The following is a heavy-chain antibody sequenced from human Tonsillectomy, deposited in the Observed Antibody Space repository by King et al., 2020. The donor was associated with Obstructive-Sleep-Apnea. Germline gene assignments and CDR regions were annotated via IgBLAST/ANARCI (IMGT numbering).Heavy chain of an antibody. J-gene: IGHJ4*02. D-gene: IGHD4-11*01. V-gene: IGHV3-30-3*01. CDR2: ISYEGSNN. CDR1: GFTFSSYA. CDR3: ARENYGNFYFDY. Sequence: VQLVESGGGVVQPGRSLRLSCAASGFTFSSYAMHWVRQAPGKGLEWGAVISYEGSNNFYAEAVKGRFTSSRDNSKNTLYLQMNSLRAEDTAVYYCARENYGNFYFDYWGQGSLVTVSS.